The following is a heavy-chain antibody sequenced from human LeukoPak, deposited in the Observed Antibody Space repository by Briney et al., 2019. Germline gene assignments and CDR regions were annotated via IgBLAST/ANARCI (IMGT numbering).Heavy chain of an antibody. CDR1: GGPISSYY. J-gene: IGHJ4*02. Sequence: SETLSLTCTVSGGPISSYYWSWIRQPPGKGLEWIGYIYYSGSTNYNPSLKSRVTISVDTSKNQFSLKLSSVTAADTAVYYCARDSDGYGSGSYYRPFDYWGQGTLVTVSS. CDR2: IYYSGST. D-gene: IGHD3-10*01. V-gene: IGHV4-59*01. CDR3: ARDSDGYGSGSYYRPFDY.